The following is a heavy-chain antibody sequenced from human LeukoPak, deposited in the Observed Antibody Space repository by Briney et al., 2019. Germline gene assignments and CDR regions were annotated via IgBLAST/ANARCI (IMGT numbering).Heavy chain of an antibody. CDR1: GFTFSNSA. Sequence: GGSLRLSCAASGFTFSNSALSRVRQAPGKGLEWVSDISGSGGSTYYADSVKGRFTISRDNSKNMVFLQMNSLRVEDTAVYYCARGIDYWGRGALVTVSS. V-gene: IGHV3-23*01. J-gene: IGHJ4*02. CDR3: ARGIDY. CDR2: ISGSGGST.